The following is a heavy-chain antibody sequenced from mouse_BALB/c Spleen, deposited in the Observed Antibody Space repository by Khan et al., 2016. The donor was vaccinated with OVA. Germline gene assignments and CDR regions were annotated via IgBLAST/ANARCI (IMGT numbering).Heavy chain of an antibody. V-gene: IGHV3-2*02. CDR1: GYSITSDYV. Sequence: DVKLQESGPGLVKPSQSLSLICTVTGYSITSDYVWNWIRQFPGNKLEWMGFISYSGNTNYNPSLKSRISITRDTSKNQFFLHLNSVTTEDTATYYCARVYGGDFDYWGQGTTLTVSS. CDR3: ARVYGGDFDY. CDR2: ISYSGNT. D-gene: IGHD1-1*01. J-gene: IGHJ2*01.